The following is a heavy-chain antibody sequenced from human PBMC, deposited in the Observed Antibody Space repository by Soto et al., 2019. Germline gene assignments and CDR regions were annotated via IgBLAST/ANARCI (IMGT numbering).Heavy chain of an antibody. CDR1: GGTFSSYA. D-gene: IGHD2-15*01. V-gene: IGHV1-69*01. CDR2: IIPIFGTA. J-gene: IGHJ5*02. Sequence: QVQLVQSGAEVKKPGSSVKVSCKASGGTFSSYAISWVRQAPGQGLEWMGGIIPIFGTANYAQKFQGRVTITADESTSTAYMELSSLRSEDTAVYYCARGPLGYSSGGSCYSPWFDPWGQGTLVTVSS. CDR3: ARGPLGYSSGGSCYSPWFDP.